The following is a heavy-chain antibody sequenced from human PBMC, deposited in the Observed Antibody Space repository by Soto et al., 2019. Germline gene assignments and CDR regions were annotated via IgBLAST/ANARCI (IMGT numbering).Heavy chain of an antibody. J-gene: IGHJ3*02. Sequence: SETLSLTCTVSGGSISSGDYYWSWIRQPPGKGLEWIGYIYYSGSTYYNPSLKSRVTISVDTSKNQFSLKLSSVTAADTAVYYCARDNYDSRGYYSDKDAFDIWGQGTMVTVSS. CDR3: ARDNYDSRGYYSDKDAFDI. D-gene: IGHD3-22*01. V-gene: IGHV4-30-4*01. CDR2: IYYSGST. CDR1: GGSISSGDYY.